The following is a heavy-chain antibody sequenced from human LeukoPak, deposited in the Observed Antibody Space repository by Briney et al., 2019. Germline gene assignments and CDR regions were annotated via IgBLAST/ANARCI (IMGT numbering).Heavy chain of an antibody. CDR3: ARVSIGWYSFDY. CDR1: GFTFSSYW. V-gene: IGHV3-74*01. D-gene: IGHD6-19*01. CDR2: INPDGTTT. Sequence: GGSLRLSCVASGFTFSSYWMHWVRQDPRKGLVWVSRINPDGTTTSYADSVKGRFTISRGNAKDTVYLQMNSLRAEDTAVYYCARVSIGWYSFDYWGQGTLVTVSS. J-gene: IGHJ4*02.